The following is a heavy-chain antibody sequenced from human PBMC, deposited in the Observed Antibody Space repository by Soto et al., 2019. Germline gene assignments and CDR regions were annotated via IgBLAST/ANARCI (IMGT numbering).Heavy chain of an antibody. CDR3: ARAHDSSGYVHY. J-gene: IGHJ4*02. V-gene: IGHV4-4*02. D-gene: IGHD3-22*01. CDR2: IYHSGST. Sequence: PSETLSLTCAVSGGSISSSNWWSWVRQPPGKGLEWIGEIYHSGSTNYNPSLKNRVTISVDKSKNQFSLKLSSVTAADTAVYYCARAHDSSGYVHYWGQGTLVTVSS. CDR1: GGSISSSNW.